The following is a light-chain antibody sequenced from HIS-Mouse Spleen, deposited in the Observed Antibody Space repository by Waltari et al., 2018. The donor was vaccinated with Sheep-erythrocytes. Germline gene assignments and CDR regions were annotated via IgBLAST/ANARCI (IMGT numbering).Light chain of an antibody. CDR2: DVS. CDR3: CSYAGSYNHV. CDR1: SSDVGGYNY. Sequence: QSALTQPRSVSGSPGQSVTISCTGTSSDVGGYNYVSWYQQHPGKAPKLMIYDVSKRPSGVPGSFSVPKSCNTASLTISGLKAEDEADYYCCSYAGSYNHVFATGTKVTVL. J-gene: IGLJ1*01. V-gene: IGLV2-11*01.